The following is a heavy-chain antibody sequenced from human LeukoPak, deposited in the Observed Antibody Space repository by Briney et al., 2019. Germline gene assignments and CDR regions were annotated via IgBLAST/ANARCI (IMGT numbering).Heavy chain of an antibody. V-gene: IGHV3-15*01. CDR2: IKSKTDGGTT. CDR3: TTQSITIFGVVIIPHYYYYMDV. J-gene: IGHJ6*03. Sequence: GGSLRLSCAASGFTFSNAWMSWVRQAPGKGLEWVGRIKSKTDGGTTDYAAPVKGRFTISRDDSKNTLYLQMNSLKTEDTAVYYCTTQSITIFGVVIIPHYYYYMDVWGKGTTVTVSS. D-gene: IGHD3-3*01. CDR1: GFTFSNAW.